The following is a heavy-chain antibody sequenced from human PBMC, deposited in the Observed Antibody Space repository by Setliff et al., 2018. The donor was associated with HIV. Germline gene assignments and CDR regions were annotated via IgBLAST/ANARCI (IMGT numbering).Heavy chain of an antibody. V-gene: IGHV4-34*01. CDR1: GGPLSGHY. D-gene: IGHD3-22*01. Sequence: NPSETLSLTCAVYGGPLSGHYWSWIRQPPGQGLEWIGETSHSGKTNYNPSLKSRVTISVDTSKNQFSLKLSSVTAADTAVYYCASRVYYYDDSATLREEGFVPWGQGALVTVSS. CDR3: ASRVYYYDDSATLREEGFVP. CDR2: TSHSGKT. J-gene: IGHJ5*02.